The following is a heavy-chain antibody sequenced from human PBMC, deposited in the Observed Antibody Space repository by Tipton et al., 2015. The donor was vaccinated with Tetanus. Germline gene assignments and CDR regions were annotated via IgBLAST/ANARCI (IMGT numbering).Heavy chain of an antibody. Sequence: TLSLTCTVSGGSVSGSSHYWSWIRQPPGKQLEWVGYIYHSGNTNYNPSLKSRVTISFGTSKNQFSLNLESVTPADTVVYYCARANNDIPKKGPFDSWGQGTLVIVSS. CDR3: ARANNDIPKKGPFDS. CDR1: GGSVSGSSHY. V-gene: IGHV4-61*01. CDR2: IYHSGNT. D-gene: IGHD1-1*01. J-gene: IGHJ4*02.